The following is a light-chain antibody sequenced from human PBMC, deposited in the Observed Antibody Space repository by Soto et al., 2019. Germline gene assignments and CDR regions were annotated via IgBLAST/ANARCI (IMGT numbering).Light chain of an antibody. CDR1: RSISTY. CDR3: HQYVIAPWT. V-gene: IGKV3-11*01. Sequence: ETVLTQSPATLSLSPGERATLCCRASRSISTYLAWYQQKPGQAPRLLICEALNRATGIPARFSSSRSGTDFTLSISRLEPEDFAVYYCHQYVIAPWTFGLGTKVDIK. J-gene: IGKJ1*01. CDR2: EAL.